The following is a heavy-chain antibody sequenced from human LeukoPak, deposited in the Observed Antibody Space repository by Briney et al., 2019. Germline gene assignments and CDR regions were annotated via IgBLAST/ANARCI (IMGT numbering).Heavy chain of an antibody. D-gene: IGHD4-23*01. CDR2: ISGSSSST. CDR3: ARNPGGIGDY. CDR1: GFTFSIYS. J-gene: IGHJ4*02. V-gene: IGHV3-48*02. Sequence: GGSLRLSCAASGFTFSIYSMNWVRQAPGKGLEWVSFISGSSSSTFYADSVKGRFTVSRDNAKNSLYLQMNSLRDENTAVYYCARNPGGIGDYWGQGTLVTVSS.